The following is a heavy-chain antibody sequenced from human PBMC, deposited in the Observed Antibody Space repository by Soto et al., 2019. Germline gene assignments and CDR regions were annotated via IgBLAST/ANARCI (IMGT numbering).Heavy chain of an antibody. Sequence: QVQLVESGGGVVQSGRSPRLSCAASGFTFSSFGMHWVRQAPGKRLEWVALIWHDGTFTHYADSVKGRFTISRDNSKNMLYLQMTSLRADDTAVYYCARDRHFRGGPDDIWGQGTMVTVSS. J-gene: IGHJ3*02. V-gene: IGHV3-33*01. CDR1: GFTFSSFG. D-gene: IGHD3-3*02. CDR3: ARDRHFRGGPDDI. CDR2: IWHDGTFT.